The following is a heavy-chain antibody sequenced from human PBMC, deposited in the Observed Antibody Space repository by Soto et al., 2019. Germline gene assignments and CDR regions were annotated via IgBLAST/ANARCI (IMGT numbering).Heavy chain of an antibody. V-gene: IGHV3-7*05. Sequence: EVQLVESGGDLVHPGGSVRLSCAASGFTFGTHWMSWVRQAPGKGLEWVANIKGDASENYYADSVRGRFTISRDNAKSSLYLKMKGLRAADPPVYYCAKAVRGGRGPLVPVSS. CDR1: GFTFGTHW. CDR2: IKGDASEN. CDR3: AKAVR. J-gene: IGHJ4*02.